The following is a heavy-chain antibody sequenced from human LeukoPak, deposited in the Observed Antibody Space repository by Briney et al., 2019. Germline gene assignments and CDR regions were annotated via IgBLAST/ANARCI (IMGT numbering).Heavy chain of an antibody. J-gene: IGHJ6*02. Sequence: SETLSLTCTISGGSIGTDHWTWIRQPPGKGLDWIGYAYYNGNTNYNPSLNSRVTIFVDTSNNQFSLRLASVTTADTAVYYCARGHPPNLDVWGQGTTVTVSS. CDR2: AYYNGNT. CDR3: ARGHPPNLDV. V-gene: IGHV4-59*01. CDR1: GGSIGTDH.